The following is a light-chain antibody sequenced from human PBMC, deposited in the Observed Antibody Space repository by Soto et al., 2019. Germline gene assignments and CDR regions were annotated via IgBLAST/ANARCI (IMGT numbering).Light chain of an antibody. J-gene: IGKJ2*01. CDR1: QSISNS. Sequence: DIQMIQSLSSLSASVGDRVTITCRASQSISNSLSWYQQKPGKAPNFLIYVASTLQSGVPSRFSGSGSGTDFTLTISSLQPEDVATYYCQQTFSPPYTFGQGTKVEIK. CDR3: QQTFSPPYT. V-gene: IGKV1-39*01. CDR2: VAS.